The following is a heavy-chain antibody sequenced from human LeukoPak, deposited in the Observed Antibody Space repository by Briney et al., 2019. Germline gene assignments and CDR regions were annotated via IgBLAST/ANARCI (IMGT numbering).Heavy chain of an antibody. Sequence: PSETLSLTCTVSGGSISSYYWSWVRQPPGKGLEWIGYIYYSGSTNYNPSLKSRVTISVDTSKNQFSLKLSSVTAADTAVYYCARARSQYYYYYMDVWGKGTTVTVSS. CDR3: ARARSQYYYYYMDV. V-gene: IGHV4-59*01. J-gene: IGHJ6*03. CDR1: GGSISSYY. CDR2: IYYSGST.